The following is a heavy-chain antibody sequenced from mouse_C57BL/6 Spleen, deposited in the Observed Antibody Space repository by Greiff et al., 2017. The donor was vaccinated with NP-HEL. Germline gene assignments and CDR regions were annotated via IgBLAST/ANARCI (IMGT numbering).Heavy chain of an antibody. J-gene: IGHJ2*01. CDR2: IYPGVGYT. CDR1: GYTFTNYW. Sequence: VQLQQSGAELVRPGTSVKMSCKASGYTFTNYWIGWAKQRPGHGLEWIGDIYPGVGYTNYNEKFKGKATLTADKSSSTAYMQFSSLTSEDSAIYYCARWDWPHYFDYWGQGTTLTVSS. V-gene: IGHV1-63*01. CDR3: ARWDWPHYFDY. D-gene: IGHD4-1*01.